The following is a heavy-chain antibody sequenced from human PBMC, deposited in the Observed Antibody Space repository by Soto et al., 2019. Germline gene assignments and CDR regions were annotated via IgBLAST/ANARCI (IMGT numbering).Heavy chain of an antibody. CDR3: ARGAAAGNDNWFDP. V-gene: IGHV1-18*01. CDR1: GYTFTSYD. D-gene: IGHD6-13*01. Sequence: EASVKVSCKASGYTFTSYDISWVRQAPGQGLEWMGWISAYNGNTNYAQKLQGRVTMTTDTSTSTAYMELRSLRSDDTAVYYCARGAAAGNDNWFDPWGQGTLVTVSS. J-gene: IGHJ5*02. CDR2: ISAYNGNT.